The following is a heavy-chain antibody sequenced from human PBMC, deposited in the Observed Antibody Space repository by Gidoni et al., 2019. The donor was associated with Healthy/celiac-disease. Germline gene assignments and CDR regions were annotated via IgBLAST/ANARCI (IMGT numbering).Heavy chain of an antibody. Sequence: QVQLVQSGAEVKKPGSSVKVSCKASGGTFSSYAISWVRQAPGQGLEWMGGIIPIFGTANYAQKFQGRVTITADESTSTAYMELSSLRSEDTAVYYCASYCSSTSCYSNDAFDIWGQGTMVTVSS. CDR2: IIPIFGTA. CDR3: ASYCSSTSCYSNDAFDI. J-gene: IGHJ3*02. V-gene: IGHV1-69*01. CDR1: GGTFSSYA. D-gene: IGHD2-2*01.